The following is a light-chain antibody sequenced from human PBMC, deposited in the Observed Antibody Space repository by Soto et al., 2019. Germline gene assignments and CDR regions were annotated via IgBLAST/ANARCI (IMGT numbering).Light chain of an antibody. V-gene: IGKV1-6*01. CDR2: AAS. CDR1: QGIRND. J-gene: IGKJ1*01. CDR3: LQDYNFPRT. Sequence: AIQMTQSPSSLSASVGDRVTITCRASQGIRNDLAWYQQKPGKAPELLIYAASILQSGVPSRFSGSRSGTDFTLTISSLQPEDFATYYCLQDYNFPRTFGQGTKVEIK.